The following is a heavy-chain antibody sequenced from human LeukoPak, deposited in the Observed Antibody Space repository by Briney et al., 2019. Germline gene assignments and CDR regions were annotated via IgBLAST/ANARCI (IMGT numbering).Heavy chain of an antibody. V-gene: IGHV3-21*01. CDR3: ARVHYYGSGSYQPPLFDY. D-gene: IGHD3-10*01. J-gene: IGHJ4*02. CDR2: ISSSSSYI. Sequence: GGSLRLSCAASGFTFSSYSMNWVRQAPGKGLEWVSSISSSSSYIYYADSVKGRFTISRDNAKNSLYLQMNSLRAEDTAVYYCARVHYYGSGSYQPPLFDYWGQGTLVTVSS. CDR1: GFTFSSYS.